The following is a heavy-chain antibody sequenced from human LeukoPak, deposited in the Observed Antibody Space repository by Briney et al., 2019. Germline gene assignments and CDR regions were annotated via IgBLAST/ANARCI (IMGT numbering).Heavy chain of an antibody. Sequence: SETLSLTCIVSGDSISTSHYYWGWIRQPPGKGPEYLGSLYSSGTTYYSPSLKSRVTMSIDTSKNHFSLRLNSVTAADTAVYYCARLRRITIFGVVQGAFDYWGQGTLVTVSS. CDR1: GDSISTSHYY. V-gene: IGHV4-39*02. CDR2: LYSSGTT. J-gene: IGHJ4*02. CDR3: ARLRRITIFGVVQGAFDY. D-gene: IGHD3-3*01.